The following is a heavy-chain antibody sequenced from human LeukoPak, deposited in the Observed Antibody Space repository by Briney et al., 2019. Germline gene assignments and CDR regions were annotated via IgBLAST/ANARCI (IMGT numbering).Heavy chain of an antibody. Sequence: SSETLSLTCNVSAGSISRRNYYWGWIRQPPGKGLEWIGSIYYSGISYYNPSLNSRITMSVDTSQNSFSLRLSSVTAADTAVYYCARHALFVPARPGWFDPWGQGTLVTVSS. CDR2: IYYSGIS. CDR3: ARHALFVPARPGWFDP. D-gene: IGHD6-6*01. J-gene: IGHJ5*02. CDR1: AGSISRRNYY. V-gene: IGHV4-39*02.